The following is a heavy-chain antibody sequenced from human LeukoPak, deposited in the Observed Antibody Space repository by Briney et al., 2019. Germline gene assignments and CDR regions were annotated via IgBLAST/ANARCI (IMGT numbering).Heavy chain of an antibody. J-gene: IGHJ6*03. V-gene: IGHV4-34*01. D-gene: IGHD3-16*01. CDR3: ARGRYDYVWGSSYYMDV. CDR1: GGSFSGYY. Sequence: SETLSLTCVVYGGSFSGYYWTWIRQPPGKGLEWIGEIKHNGNINYNPSLKSRVTISVDTSKNQFSLKLTSVTAADKAVYYCARGRYDYVWGSSYYMDVWGKGTTVTVSS. CDR2: IKHNGNI.